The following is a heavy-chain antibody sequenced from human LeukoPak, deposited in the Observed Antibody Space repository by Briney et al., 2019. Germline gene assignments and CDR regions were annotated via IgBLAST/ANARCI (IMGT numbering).Heavy chain of an antibody. D-gene: IGHD2-15*01. CDR2: ISSSSSYI. V-gene: IGHV3-21*01. J-gene: IGHJ5*02. CDR3: ARDPRRGNWFDP. CDR1: GFTFSSYS. Sequence: GGSLRLSCAASGFTFSSYSMNWVRQAPGKGLEWVSSISSSSSYIYYADSVKGRFTISRDNAKNSLYLQMNSLRAEDTAVYYCARDPRRGNWFDPWGQGTLVTVS.